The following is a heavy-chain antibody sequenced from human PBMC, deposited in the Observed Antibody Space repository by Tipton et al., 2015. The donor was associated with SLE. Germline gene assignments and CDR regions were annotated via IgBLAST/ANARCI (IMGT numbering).Heavy chain of an antibody. D-gene: IGHD3-3*01. Sequence: TLSLTCSVSGASISSGSYYWSWVRQSAGKGLEWIGHVYTSGGTNYNPSLESRATISVDTSKNQFSLKLSSVTAADTAVYFCARTSDFWDAYFDFWGQGTLVTVSS. CDR1: GASISSGSYY. CDR3: ARTSDFWDAYFDF. CDR2: VYTSGGT. V-gene: IGHV4-61*09. J-gene: IGHJ4*02.